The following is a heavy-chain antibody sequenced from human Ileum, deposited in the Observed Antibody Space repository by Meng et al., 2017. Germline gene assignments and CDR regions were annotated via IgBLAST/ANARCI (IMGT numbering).Heavy chain of an antibody. CDR2: ISGSGGST. D-gene: IGHD6-13*01. J-gene: IGHJ4*02. CDR1: GFTFSSYA. CDR3: AKIRSELATAAINY. V-gene: IGHV3-23*04. Sequence: EVQMVESGGDLVQPGGSLRLSWAASGFTFSSYAMSWVRQAPRKGLEWVSVISGSGGSTYYADSVKGRFTISRDSSKNTVSLQMNSLRADDTAVYYCAKIRSELATAAINYWGQGTLVTVSS.